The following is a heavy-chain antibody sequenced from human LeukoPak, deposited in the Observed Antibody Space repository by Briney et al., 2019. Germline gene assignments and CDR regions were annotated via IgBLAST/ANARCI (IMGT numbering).Heavy chain of an antibody. Sequence: GALRLSCAASRFTFSTYTMNWVRQAPGKGLEWVSSISSSSSYIYYADSVKGRFTISRDNAKNSLYLQMNTLRAEDTAVYYCARDRTTVTTFDYWGQGALVTVSS. CDR3: ARDRTTVTTFDY. CDR1: RFTFSTYT. V-gene: IGHV3-21*01. J-gene: IGHJ4*02. CDR2: ISSSSSYI. D-gene: IGHD4-17*01.